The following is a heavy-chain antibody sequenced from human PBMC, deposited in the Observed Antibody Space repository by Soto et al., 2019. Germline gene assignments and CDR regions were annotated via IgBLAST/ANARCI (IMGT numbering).Heavy chain of an antibody. Sequence: GGSLRLSCAASGFTFSKYALTWVRQAPGKGLEWVSAISGSGESKYDADSVKGRFTISRDNSKNTLYLEMNSLRPEDTAMYYCAKTSGVIVVVTSFDHWGQGTLVTVSS. CDR3: AKTSGVIVVVTSFDH. CDR2: ISGSGESK. D-gene: IGHD3-22*01. V-gene: IGHV3-23*01. J-gene: IGHJ4*02. CDR1: GFTFSKYA.